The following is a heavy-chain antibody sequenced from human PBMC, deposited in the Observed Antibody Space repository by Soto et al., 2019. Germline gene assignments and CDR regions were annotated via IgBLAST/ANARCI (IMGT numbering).Heavy chain of an antibody. Sequence: QVQLVESGGGVVQPGTSLILSCVGSGFTFSTYAMHWVRQAPGKGLQWVSVITSDGSKKYSADSVKGRFIISRDNYKNTLYLQMNTLRTEDTAVYYCARTVASAGPDAFDIWGQGTELTVSS. CDR3: ARTVASAGPDAFDI. J-gene: IGHJ3*02. D-gene: IGHD6-13*01. CDR1: GFTFSTYA. CDR2: ITSDGSKK. V-gene: IGHV3-30-3*01.